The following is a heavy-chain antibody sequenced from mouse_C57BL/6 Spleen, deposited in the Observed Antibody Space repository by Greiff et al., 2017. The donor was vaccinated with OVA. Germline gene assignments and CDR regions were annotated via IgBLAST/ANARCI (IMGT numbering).Heavy chain of an antibody. CDR2: ISSGGDYI. CDR3: TRVYYSNYLDY. Sequence: EVKRLESGEGLVKPGGSLKLSCAASGFTFSSYAMSWVRQTPEKRLEWVAYISSGGDYISYADTVKGRFTISRDTARNTLYLQMSSLKSEDTAMDYCTRVYYSNYLDYWGQGTTLTVSS. D-gene: IGHD2-5*01. V-gene: IGHV5-9-1*02. CDR1: GFTFSSYA. J-gene: IGHJ2*01.